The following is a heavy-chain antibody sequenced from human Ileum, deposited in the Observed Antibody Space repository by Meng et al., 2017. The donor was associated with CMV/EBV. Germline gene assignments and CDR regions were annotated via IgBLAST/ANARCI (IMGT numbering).Heavy chain of an antibody. CDR3: AKEIFVSTSTTDY. CDR2: IRFDGDLK. CDR1: GFIFSSYG. Sequence: GQLVESGGGGVQPGGSLRLSCAASGFIFSSYGMHWVRQAPDKGLEWVAFIRFDGDLKHYADSVQGRFTISRDDSKNTLYLQMNSLRAEDTAVYYCAKEIFVSTSTTDYWGQGTLVTVSS. V-gene: IGHV3-30*02. J-gene: IGHJ4*02. D-gene: IGHD1-1*01.